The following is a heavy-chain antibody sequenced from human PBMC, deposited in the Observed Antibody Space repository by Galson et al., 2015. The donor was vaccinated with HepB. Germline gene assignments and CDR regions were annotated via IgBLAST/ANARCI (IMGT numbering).Heavy chain of an antibody. D-gene: IGHD2-15*01. J-gene: IGHJ4*02. CDR1: GFTFSSYG. Sequence: SLRLSCAASGFTFSSYGMHWVRQAPGKGLEWVAVIWYDGSNKYYADSVKGRFTISRDNSKNTLYLQMNSLRAEDTAVYYCARGLCSGGSCGHLDYWGQGTLVTVSS. V-gene: IGHV3-33*01. CDR2: IWYDGSNK. CDR3: ARGLCSGGSCGHLDY.